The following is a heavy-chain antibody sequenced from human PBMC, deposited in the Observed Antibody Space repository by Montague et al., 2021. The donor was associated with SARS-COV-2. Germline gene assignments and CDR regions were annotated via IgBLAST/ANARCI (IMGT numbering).Heavy chain of an antibody. V-gene: IGHV4-39*07. CDR2: IYFGGGT. D-gene: IGHD3-9*01. CDR3: ARDVGKGLSEYDTGEGFDD. J-gene: IGHJ6*02. Sequence: SETLSLTCTVSGGSISSSNYVWGWIRQPPGKGLEWIGSIYFGGGTYYNPSLKSRVTISVDTSKNHFSLKLTSVTAADTAVYYCARDVGKGLSEYDTGEGFDDWGQGTTVTVSS. CDR1: GGSISSSNYV.